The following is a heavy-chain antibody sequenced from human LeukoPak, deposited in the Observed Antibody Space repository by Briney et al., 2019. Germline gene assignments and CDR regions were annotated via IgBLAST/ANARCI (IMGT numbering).Heavy chain of an antibody. Sequence: SETLSLTCAVYGGSFSGYYWSWIRQPPGKGLEWIGEINHSGSTNYNPSLKSRVTISVDTSKNQFSLKLSSVTAADTAVYYCARVFGGAAAGNMAFDYWGQGTLVTVSS. V-gene: IGHV4-34*01. D-gene: IGHD6-13*01. CDR3: ARVFGGAAAGNMAFDY. J-gene: IGHJ4*02. CDR1: GGSFSGYY. CDR2: INHSGST.